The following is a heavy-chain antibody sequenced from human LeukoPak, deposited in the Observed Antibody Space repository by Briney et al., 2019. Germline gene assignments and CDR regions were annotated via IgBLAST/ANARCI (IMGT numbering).Heavy chain of an antibody. Sequence: GGSLRLSCAASEFTVSSNYMTWVRQAPGKGLEWVSIISSGGNTYYADPVKGRFTISRDISKHTLYLQMNSLRAEDTAVYYRARGDSSGYAFDYWGQGTLVTVSS. D-gene: IGHD3-22*01. CDR3: ARGDSSGYAFDY. CDR2: ISSGGNT. V-gene: IGHV3-53*01. CDR1: EFTVSSNY. J-gene: IGHJ4*02.